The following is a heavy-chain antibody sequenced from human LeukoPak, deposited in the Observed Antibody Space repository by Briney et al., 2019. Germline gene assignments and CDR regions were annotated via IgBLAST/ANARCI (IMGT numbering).Heavy chain of an antibody. CDR1: GGSISSYY. CDR2: IYYSGST. V-gene: IGHV4-59*08. CDR3: ASHRGSSGWTPFDY. D-gene: IGHD6-19*01. J-gene: IGHJ4*02. Sequence: SGTLSLTCTVSGGSISSYYWSWIRQPPGKGLEWIGYIYYSGSTNYNPSLKSRVTISVDTSKNQFSLKLSSVTAADTAVYYCASHRGSSGWTPFDYWGQGTLVTVSS.